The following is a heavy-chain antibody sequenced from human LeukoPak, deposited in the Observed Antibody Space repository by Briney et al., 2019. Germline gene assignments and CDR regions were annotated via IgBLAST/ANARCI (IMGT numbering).Heavy chain of an antibody. Sequence: SETLSLTCTVSGGSISSYYWSWIRQPPGKGLEWIGYIYYSGSTNYNPSLKSRVTISVDTSKNQFSLKPSSVTAADTAVYYCARASYDYVWGSYRFVYWGQGTLVTVSS. D-gene: IGHD3-16*02. CDR3: ARASYDYVWGSYRFVY. V-gene: IGHV4-59*01. CDR1: GGSISSYY. CDR2: IYYSGST. J-gene: IGHJ4*02.